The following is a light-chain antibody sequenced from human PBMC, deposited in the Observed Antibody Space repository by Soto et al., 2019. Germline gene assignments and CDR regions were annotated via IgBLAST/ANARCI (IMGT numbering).Light chain of an antibody. Sequence: DIPMTQSPSSLSASVGDRVTITCRASQSISSYLNWYQQKPGKAPKLLIYAASSLQSGVPSRFSGSGSGTDFTLTISSLQPEDFATYYCQQSYSTPVVTFGQGTKLEIK. V-gene: IGKV1-39*01. CDR1: QSISSY. J-gene: IGKJ2*01. CDR3: QQSYSTPVVT. CDR2: AAS.